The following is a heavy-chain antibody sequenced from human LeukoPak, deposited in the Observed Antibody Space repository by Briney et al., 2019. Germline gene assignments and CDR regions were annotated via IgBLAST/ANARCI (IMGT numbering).Heavy chain of an antibody. J-gene: IGHJ5*02. CDR1: GYSISSGYY. V-gene: IGHV4-38-2*02. D-gene: IGHD6-13*01. Sequence: PSETLSLTCTVSGYSISSGYYWGWIRQPPGKGLEWIGSIYYSGSTYYNPSLKSRVTISVDTSKNQFSLKLSSVTAADTAVYYCARTYNSRTRGFDPWGQGTLVTVSS. CDR2: IYYSGST. CDR3: ARTYNSRTRGFDP.